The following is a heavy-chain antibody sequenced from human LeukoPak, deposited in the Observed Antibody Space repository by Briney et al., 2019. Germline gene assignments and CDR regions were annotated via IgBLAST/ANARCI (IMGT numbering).Heavy chain of an antibody. D-gene: IGHD2-8*01. CDR3: ARAGXQCXNXVCLKLFDY. V-gene: IGHV4-59*01. CDR2: IYYSGST. CDR1: GGSISSYY. Sequence: SETLSLTCTVSGGSISSYYWSWIRQPPGKGLEWIGYIYYSGSTNYNPSLKSRVTISVDTSKNQFSLKLSSVTAADTAVYYCARAGXQCXNXVCLKLFDYWGQGTLVTVSS. J-gene: IGHJ4*02.